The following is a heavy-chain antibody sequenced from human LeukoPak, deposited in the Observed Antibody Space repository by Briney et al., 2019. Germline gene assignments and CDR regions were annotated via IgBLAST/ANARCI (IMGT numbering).Heavy chain of an antibody. CDR3: AKEDSGSYYNSYFDT. D-gene: IGHD3-10*01. CDR1: GFTFSSYT. V-gene: IGHV3-23*01. CDR2: ISGNGGTT. J-gene: IGHJ4*02. Sequence: PGGSLRLSCAASGFTFSSYTMTWVRQAPGKGLEWVSVISGNGGTTYYADSVKGRFTISRDNSKNTLYLQMNSLRAEDTAVYYCAKEDSGSYYNSYFDTWGQGTLVAVSS.